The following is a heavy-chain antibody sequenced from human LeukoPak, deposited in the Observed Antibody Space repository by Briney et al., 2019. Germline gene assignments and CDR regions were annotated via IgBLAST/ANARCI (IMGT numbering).Heavy chain of an antibody. CDR2: IIPIFGTA. CDR3: AGDRGSGWDDAFDI. D-gene: IGHD6-19*01. CDR1: GGTFSSYA. J-gene: IGHJ3*02. V-gene: IGHV1-69*13. Sequence: SVKVSCKASGGTFSSYAISWVRQAPGQGLEWMGGIIPIFGTANYAQKFRGRVTITADESTSTAYMELSSLRSEDTAVYYCAGDRGSGWDDAFDIWGQGTMVTVSS.